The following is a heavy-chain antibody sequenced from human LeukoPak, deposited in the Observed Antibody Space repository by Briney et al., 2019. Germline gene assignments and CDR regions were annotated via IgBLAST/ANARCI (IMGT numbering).Heavy chain of an antibody. CDR1: GYSFNSYW. J-gene: IGHJ3*02. V-gene: IGHV5-51*01. Sequence: GESLKISCKGSGYSFNSYWIGWVRQMPGKGLEWMGIIYPGDSDTRYSPSFQGQVTISADKSISTAYLQRSSLKASDTAMYYCARPREEGTAMGLRAFDIWGQGTMVTVSS. D-gene: IGHD5-18*01. CDR3: ARPREEGTAMGLRAFDI. CDR2: IYPGDSDT.